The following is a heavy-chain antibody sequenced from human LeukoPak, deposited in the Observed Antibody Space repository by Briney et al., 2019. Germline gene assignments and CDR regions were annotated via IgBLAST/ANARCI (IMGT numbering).Heavy chain of an antibody. CDR3: ASSIRHYYDSSGYHDY. J-gene: IGHJ4*02. CDR2: INTDGSST. V-gene: IGHV3-74*01. CDR1: GFTFSSYW. Sequence: PGGSLRLSCAASGFTFSSYWMHWVRQAPGKGLVWVSRINTDGSSTSYADSVKGRFTISRDNAKNTLYLQMNSLRAEDTAVYYCASSIRHYYDSSGYHDYWGQGTLVTVSP. D-gene: IGHD3-22*01.